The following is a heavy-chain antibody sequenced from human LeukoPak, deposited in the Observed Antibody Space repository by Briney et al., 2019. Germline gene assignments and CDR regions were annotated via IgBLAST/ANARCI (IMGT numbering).Heavy chain of an antibody. CDR1: GYTFTGYY. CDR2: INPNSGGT. V-gene: IGHV1-2*02. CDR3: AKKALGEYTAMVTFFDY. Sequence: GASVKVSCKASGYTFTGYYMHWVRQAPGQGLEWMGWINPNSGGTNYAQKFQGRATMTRDTSISTAYMELSRLRSDDTAVYYCAKKALGEYTAMVTFFDYWGQGTLVTVSS. D-gene: IGHD5-18*01. J-gene: IGHJ4*02.